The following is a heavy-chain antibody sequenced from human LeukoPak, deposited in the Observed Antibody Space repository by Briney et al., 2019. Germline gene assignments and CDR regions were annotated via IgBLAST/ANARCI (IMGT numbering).Heavy chain of an antibody. CDR3: AKDRPLEYYYDSSGQDY. Sequence: SLRXSCXASGFTFSSYAMSWVRQAPGKGLEWVSAISGSGGSTYYADSVKGRFTISRDNSKNTLYLQMNSLRAEDTAVYYCAKDRPLEYYYDSSGQDYWGQGTLVTVSS. J-gene: IGHJ4*02. CDR2: ISGSGGST. CDR1: GFTFSSYA. V-gene: IGHV3-23*01. D-gene: IGHD3-22*01.